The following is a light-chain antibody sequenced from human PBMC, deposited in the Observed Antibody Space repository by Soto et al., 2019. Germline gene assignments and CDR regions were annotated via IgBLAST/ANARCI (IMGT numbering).Light chain of an antibody. CDR2: AAS. V-gene: IGKV1-6*01. J-gene: IGKJ1*01. CDR3: LQDYSYPWT. Sequence: AIQMTQSPSSLSASVGDRVTITCRASQDIRNDLGWYQQKPGRAPELLIFAASNLQGEVPSRFSGSGSGTDFTLTISSLQPEDFATYYCLQDYSYPWTFGQGTKVDIK. CDR1: QDIRND.